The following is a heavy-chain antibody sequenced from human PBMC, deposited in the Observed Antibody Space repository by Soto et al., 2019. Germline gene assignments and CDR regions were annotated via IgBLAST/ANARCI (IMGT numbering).Heavy chain of an antibody. CDR1: G. Sequence: GSCWVRQAPGQGLEWLGWISGYNGDTNYAQNLQGRVTMTTDASTSTAYMELGSLRPDDTAVYYCARGSPFDHWGQGTQVTVSS. J-gene: IGHJ4*02. CDR2: ISGYNGDT. V-gene: IGHV1-18*01. CDR3: ARGSPFDH.